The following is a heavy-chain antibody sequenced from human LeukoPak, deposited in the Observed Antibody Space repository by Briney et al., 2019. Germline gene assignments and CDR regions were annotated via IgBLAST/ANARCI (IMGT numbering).Heavy chain of an antibody. D-gene: IGHD3-10*01. V-gene: IGHV3-30*04. Sequence: PGGSLRLSCAASGFTFSSYAMHWVRQAPGKGLEWVAVISYDGSNKYYADSVKGRFTISRDNSKNTLYLQMNSLRAEDTAVYYCARGGLLWFGELWGDHWGQGTLVTVSS. CDR3: ARGGLLWFGELWGDH. CDR2: ISYDGSNK. J-gene: IGHJ4*02. CDR1: GFTFSSYA.